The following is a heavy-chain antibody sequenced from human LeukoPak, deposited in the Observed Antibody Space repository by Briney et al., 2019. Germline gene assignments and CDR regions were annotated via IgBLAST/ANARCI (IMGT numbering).Heavy chain of an antibody. J-gene: IGHJ3*02. V-gene: IGHV3-7*01. Sequence: GGSLRLSCAASGFTFSNYWMSWVRQAPGKGLEWVANIKQDGSEKYYVDSVKGRFTISRDNAKNSLYLQMNSLRAEDTAVYYCAREYDSSGYYWLGAFDIWGQGTMVTVSS. CDR2: IKQDGSEK. CDR1: GFTFSNYW. CDR3: AREYDSSGYYWLGAFDI. D-gene: IGHD3-22*01.